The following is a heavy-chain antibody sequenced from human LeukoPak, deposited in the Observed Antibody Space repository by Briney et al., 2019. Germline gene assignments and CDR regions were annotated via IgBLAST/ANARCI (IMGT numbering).Heavy chain of an antibody. CDR3: ARYYDILTGYYNWFDP. CDR2: IYYSGST. Sequence: PSETLSLTCTVSGGSISSYYWRWIRQPPGKGLEWIGYIYYSGSTNYNPSLKSRVTISVDTSKNQFSLKLSSVTAADTAVYYCARYYDILTGYYNWFDPWGQGTLVTVSS. V-gene: IGHV4-59*08. J-gene: IGHJ5*02. D-gene: IGHD3-9*01. CDR1: GGSISSYY.